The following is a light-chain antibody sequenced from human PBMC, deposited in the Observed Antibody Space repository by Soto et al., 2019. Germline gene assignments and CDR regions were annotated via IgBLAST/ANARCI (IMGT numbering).Light chain of an antibody. CDR2: ATS. CDR1: PTVSTY. J-gene: IGKJ1*01. V-gene: IGKV1-39*01. Sequence: DTQMTQSPSSLSASVGDRISITCRASPTVSTYLNWYQQKPGKAPTLLISATSTLQSGVPSMFSGSGSGTEFTLTITSLQPEDFATYYCQQTYTTPRTFGQGTKVDIK. CDR3: QQTYTTPRT.